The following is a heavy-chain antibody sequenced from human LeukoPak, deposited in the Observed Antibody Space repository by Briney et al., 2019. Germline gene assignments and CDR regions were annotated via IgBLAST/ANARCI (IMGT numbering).Heavy chain of an antibody. CDR2: ISSDGSNK. D-gene: IGHD2-15*01. CDR1: GFIFSSYV. CDR3: ARDTSTTLDY. Sequence: GGSLRLSCAASGFIFSSYVMQWVRQAPGKGLEWVAAISSDGSNKYYTDSVKGRFTISRDNSKNTLYLQVNSLRAEDTAEYYCARDTSTTLDYWGQGTLVTVSS. J-gene: IGHJ4*02. V-gene: IGHV3-30*04.